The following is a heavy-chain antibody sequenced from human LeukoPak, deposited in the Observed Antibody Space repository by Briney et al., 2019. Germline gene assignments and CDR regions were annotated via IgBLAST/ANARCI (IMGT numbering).Heavy chain of an antibody. CDR2: ISWNSGSI. D-gene: IGHD5-12*01. CDR3: AKGYSGYDYYFDY. J-gene: IGHJ4*02. V-gene: IGHV3-9*01. Sequence: GRSLRLSCAASGFTFDDYAMHWVRHAPGKGLEWVSGISWNSGSIGYADSVKGRFTISRDNAKNSLYLQMNSLRAEDTALYYCAKGYSGYDYYFDYWGQGTLVTVSS. CDR1: GFTFDDYA.